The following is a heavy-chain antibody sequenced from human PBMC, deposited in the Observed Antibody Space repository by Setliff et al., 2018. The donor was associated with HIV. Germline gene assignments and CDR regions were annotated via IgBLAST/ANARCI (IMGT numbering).Heavy chain of an antibody. CDR3: ASSITVAGGRSFYYYAMDV. Sequence: GESLKISCKASGYSFTSYRIGWVRQMPGKGLEWMGIINPGDSDIRYSPSFRGQVTISVDKSINTAYLQWSSLKASDTAMYYCASSITVAGGRSFYYYAMDVWGQGTTVTVSS. D-gene: IGHD1-20*01. J-gene: IGHJ6*02. V-gene: IGHV5-51*01. CDR2: INPGDSDI. CDR1: GYSFTSYR.